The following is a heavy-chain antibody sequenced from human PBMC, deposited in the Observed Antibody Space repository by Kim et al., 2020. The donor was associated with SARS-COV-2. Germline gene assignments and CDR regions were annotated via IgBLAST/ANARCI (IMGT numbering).Heavy chain of an antibody. J-gene: IGHJ4*02. D-gene: IGHD4-17*01. V-gene: IGHV4-59*01. CDR2: TYDGGSA. CDR3: ARGDYGDDEGGYYFDS. Sequence: SETLSLTCSVSISSYYWSWIRQPPGKGLEWIGYTYDGGSANYNPSLKSRVTISVDTSKNQFSLRLSSVTAADTAVYYCARGDYGDDEGGYYFDSWSQGT. CDR1: ISSYY.